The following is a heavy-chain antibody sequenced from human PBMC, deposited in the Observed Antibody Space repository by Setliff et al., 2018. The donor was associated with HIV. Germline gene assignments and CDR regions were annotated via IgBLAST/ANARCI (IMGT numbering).Heavy chain of an antibody. Sequence: ASVKVSCKASGYTFTDNYIHWVRQAPGQGLEWMGWINPNSGATNYAHIFQDRVTMTRDTSISTAYLELRRLRSDDTAMYYCVRDDYGYNGKGFDYWGPGTLVTVSS. D-gene: IGHD4-17*01. CDR3: VRDDYGYNGKGFDY. CDR2: INPNSGAT. V-gene: IGHV1-2*02. J-gene: IGHJ4*02. CDR1: GYTFTDNY.